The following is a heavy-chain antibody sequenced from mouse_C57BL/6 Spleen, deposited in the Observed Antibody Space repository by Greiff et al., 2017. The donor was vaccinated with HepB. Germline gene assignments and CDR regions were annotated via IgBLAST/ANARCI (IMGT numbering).Heavy chain of an antibody. CDR3: ARRSTTVVAEFDY. Sequence: QVQLQQSGAELARPGASVKLSCKASGYTFTSYGISWVKQRTGQGLEWIGEIYPRSGNTYYNEKFKGKATLTADKSSSTAYMELRSLTSEDSAVYFCARRSTTVVAEFDYWGQGTTPTVSS. J-gene: IGHJ2*01. V-gene: IGHV1-81*01. D-gene: IGHD1-1*01. CDR2: IYPRSGNT. CDR1: GYTFTSYG.